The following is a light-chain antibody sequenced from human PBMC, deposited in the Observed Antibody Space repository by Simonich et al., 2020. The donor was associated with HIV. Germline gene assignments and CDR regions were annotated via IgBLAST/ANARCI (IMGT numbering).Light chain of an antibody. CDR1: QSLLSNNKNF. V-gene: IGKV4-1*01. CDR2: WAS. Sequence: DIVMTQSPDSLPVSLGERATINCKSSQSLLSNNKNFLAWFQHKPGQPPKMLIYWASTREYGVPDRFSGSGSGTDFTLTISSLQAEDVAVYYCQQYYAAPITFGQGTRLEI. J-gene: IGKJ5*01. CDR3: QQYYAAPIT.